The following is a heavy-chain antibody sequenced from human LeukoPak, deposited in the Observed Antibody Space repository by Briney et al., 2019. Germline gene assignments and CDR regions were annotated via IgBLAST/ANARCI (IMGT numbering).Heavy chain of an antibody. CDR1: GGSISSGSYY. CDR2: IYYSGST. CDR3: ARVLELVDY. Sequence: SETLSLTCTVSGGSISSGSYYWSWIRQPAGKGLEWIGSIYYSGSTYYNPSLKSRVTISVDTSKNQFSLKLSSVTAADTAVYYCARVLELVDYWGQGTLVTVSS. D-gene: IGHD1-7*01. V-gene: IGHV4-39*07. J-gene: IGHJ4*02.